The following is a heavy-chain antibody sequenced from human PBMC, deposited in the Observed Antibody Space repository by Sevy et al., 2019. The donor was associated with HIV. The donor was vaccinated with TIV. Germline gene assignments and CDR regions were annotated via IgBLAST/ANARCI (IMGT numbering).Heavy chain of an antibody. Sequence: GGSLRLSCAASGFTFSSYAMHWVRQAPGKGLEWVAVISYDGSNKYYADSVKGRFTISRDNSKNTLYLQMNSLRAEDTAVYYCARETPSDYYGSGSVDYWGQGTLVTVSS. CDR3: ARETPSDYYGSGSVDY. D-gene: IGHD3-10*01. CDR1: GFTFSSYA. CDR2: ISYDGSNK. V-gene: IGHV3-30-3*01. J-gene: IGHJ4*02.